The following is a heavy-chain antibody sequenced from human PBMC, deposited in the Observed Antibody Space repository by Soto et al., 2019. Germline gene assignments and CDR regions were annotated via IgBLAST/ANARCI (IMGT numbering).Heavy chain of an antibody. V-gene: IGHV2-5*02. D-gene: IGHD3-10*01. CDR3: AHAYGWRSLY. J-gene: IGHJ4*02. CDR2: IYWDDSK. Sequence: QITLKESGPTLVKPTQTLTLTCTFSGFSLTTDRVGVGWIRQPPGEALEWLAVIYWDDSKTYRPSRESRLTITKDTSKHQVALTMTNMDSLYTATYYCAHAYGWRSLYWGQGTLVTVSS. CDR1: GFSLTTDRVG.